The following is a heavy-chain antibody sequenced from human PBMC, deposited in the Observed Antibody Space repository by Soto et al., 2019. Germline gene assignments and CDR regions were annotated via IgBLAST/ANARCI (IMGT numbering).Heavy chain of an antibody. CDR2: IQSDGSSP. CDR1: GFTFNYYW. D-gene: IGHD2-21*02. CDR3: ARGGDPDY. Sequence: EVQLVESGGGLVQPGGSLRLSCVASGFTFNYYWMHWVRQAPGKGLVWVSRIQSDGSSPDYVDSVKGRFSISRDNAKNTLYLQMNNLRAEDTAVYYCARGGDPDYWGQGTLVTVSS. V-gene: IGHV3-74*01. J-gene: IGHJ4*02.